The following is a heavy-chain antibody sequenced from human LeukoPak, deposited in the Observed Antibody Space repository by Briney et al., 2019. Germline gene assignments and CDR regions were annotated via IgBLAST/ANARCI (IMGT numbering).Heavy chain of an antibody. CDR3: ASEYSSTSHYGMDV. CDR1: GGSISSGGYS. V-gene: IGHV4-30-2*01. CDR2: IYHSGST. D-gene: IGHD6-13*01. Sequence: PSQTLSLTCAVSGGSISSGGYSWSWIRQPPGKGLEWIGYIYHSGSTYYNPSLKSRVTISVDRSKNQFSLKLSSVTAADTAVYYCASEYSSTSHYGMDVWGQGTTVTVSS. J-gene: IGHJ6*02.